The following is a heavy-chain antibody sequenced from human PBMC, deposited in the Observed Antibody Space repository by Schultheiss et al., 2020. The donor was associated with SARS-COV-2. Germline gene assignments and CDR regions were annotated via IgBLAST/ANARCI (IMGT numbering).Heavy chain of an antibody. Sequence: GGSLRLSCAASGFTFSSYAMHWVRQAPGKGLEWVSAISGSGGSTYYADSVKGRFTISRDNSKNTLYLQTNSLRAEDTAVYYCAKDVLYSGSFYASFDYWGHGTLVTVSS. CDR1: GFTFSSYA. CDR3: AKDVLYSGSFYASFDY. V-gene: IGHV3-23*01. CDR2: ISGSGGST. J-gene: IGHJ4*01. D-gene: IGHD1-26*01.